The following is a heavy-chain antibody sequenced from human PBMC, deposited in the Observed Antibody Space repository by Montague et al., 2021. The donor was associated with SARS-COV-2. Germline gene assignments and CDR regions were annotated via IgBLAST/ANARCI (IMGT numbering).Heavy chain of an antibody. CDR2: INSDGSST. CDR3: ARDQPIVVVPAAIRGYYYYGMDV. D-gene: IGHD2-2*02. CDR1: GFTFSSYW. V-gene: IGHV3-74*01. Sequence: SLRLSCAASGFTFSSYWMHWVRQAPGKGLVWVSRINSDGSSTSYADSVKGRFTISRDNAKNTLYLRMNSLRAEDTAVYYCARDQPIVVVPAAIRGYYYYGMDVWGQGTTVTVSS. J-gene: IGHJ6*02.